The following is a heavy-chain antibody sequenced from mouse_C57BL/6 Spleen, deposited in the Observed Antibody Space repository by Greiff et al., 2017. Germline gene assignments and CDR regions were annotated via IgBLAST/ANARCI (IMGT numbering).Heavy chain of an antibody. J-gene: IGHJ4*01. CDR2: IHPNSGST. Sequence: QVQLQQPGAELVKPGASVKLSCKASGYTFTSYWMHWVKQRPGQGLEWIGMIHPNSGSTNYNEKFKSKATLTVDKSSSTAYMQLSSLTSEDSAVYYCARSTTVVAMDDWGQGTSVTVSS. V-gene: IGHV1-64*01. CDR3: ARSTTVVAMDD. D-gene: IGHD1-1*01. CDR1: GYTFTSYW.